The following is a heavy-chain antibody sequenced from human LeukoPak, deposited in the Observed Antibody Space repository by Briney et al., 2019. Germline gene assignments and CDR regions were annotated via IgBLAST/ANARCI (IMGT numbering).Heavy chain of an antibody. Sequence: HPGGSLRLSCAASGFTFSSYGMSWVRQAPGKGLEWVSYISSSGSTIYYADSVKGRFTISRDNAKNSLYLQMNSLRAEDTAVYYCARVGRIAARPFDYWGQGTLVTVSS. CDR1: GFTFSSYG. CDR2: ISSSGSTI. CDR3: ARVGRIAARPFDY. D-gene: IGHD6-6*01. V-gene: IGHV3-48*04. J-gene: IGHJ4*02.